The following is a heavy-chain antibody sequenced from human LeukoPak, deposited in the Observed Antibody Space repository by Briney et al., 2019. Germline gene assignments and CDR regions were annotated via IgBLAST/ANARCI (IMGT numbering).Heavy chain of an antibody. J-gene: IGHJ4*02. Sequence: SQTLSLTCTVSGGSISSGDYYWSWTRQPPGKGLEWIGYIYYSGSTYYNPSLKSRVTISVDTSKNQFSLKLSSVTAADTAVYYCAREPSTVTTHYFDYWGQGTLVTVSS. D-gene: IGHD4-17*01. CDR1: GGSISSGDYY. V-gene: IGHV4-30-4*01. CDR3: AREPSTVTTHYFDY. CDR2: IYYSGST.